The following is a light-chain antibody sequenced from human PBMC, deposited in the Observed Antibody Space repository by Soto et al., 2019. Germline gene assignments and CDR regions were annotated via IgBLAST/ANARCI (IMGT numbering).Light chain of an antibody. CDR3: GSYAGSYTYV. V-gene: IGLV2-11*01. Sequence: QSALTQPRSVSGSPGQSVTISCTGTSSDVGGYNYVSWYQQHPGKAPKLMIYDVSKRPSGVPDRFSGSKSGNTASLTISGLPAEDEADYYCGSYAGSYTYVFGTWTKLTVL. J-gene: IGLJ1*01. CDR1: SSDVGGYNY. CDR2: DVS.